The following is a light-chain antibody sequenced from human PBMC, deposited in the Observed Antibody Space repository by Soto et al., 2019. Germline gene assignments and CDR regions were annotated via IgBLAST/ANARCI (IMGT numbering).Light chain of an antibody. CDR1: QGINSW. CDR2: AAS. Sequence: DIQMTQSPSSVSASVGDRVTITCRASQGINSWLAWYQQKPGKAPKLLIYAASGLQSGVPSSFSGSGSGTDFTLTISSLQPGDFATYYCQRANSFPFAFGPGTTVDIK. V-gene: IGKV1-12*01. CDR3: QRANSFPFA. J-gene: IGKJ3*01.